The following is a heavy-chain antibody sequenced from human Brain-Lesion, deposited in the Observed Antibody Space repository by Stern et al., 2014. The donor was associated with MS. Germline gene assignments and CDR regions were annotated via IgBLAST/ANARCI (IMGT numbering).Heavy chain of an antibody. CDR3: AKVPNSSGYYRHFDY. D-gene: IGHD3-22*01. J-gene: IGHJ4*02. Sequence: QVQLVESGGGVVQPGRSLRLSCAASGFTFSSYGMHWVRPAPGKGLEWGAVLSFDGSNKYYADSVKGRFSISRDNSKNTLYLQMNSLRAEDTAVYYCAKVPNSSGYYRHFDYWGQGTLVTVSS. CDR1: GFTFSSYG. CDR2: LSFDGSNK. V-gene: IGHV3-30*18.